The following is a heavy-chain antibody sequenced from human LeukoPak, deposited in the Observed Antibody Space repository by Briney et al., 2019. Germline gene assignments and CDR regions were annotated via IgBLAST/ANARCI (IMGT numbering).Heavy chain of an antibody. CDR3: ARVDIRTLDFDY. CDR2: IYNSGST. J-gene: IGHJ4*02. Sequence: PSETLSLTCSVSGDSISYFYWSWIRQAAGKGLEWIGRIYNSGSTDYNASLKSRVTMSVDTSKNQLSLKVSSVTAADTAVYYCARVDIRTLDFDYWGQGALVTVSS. V-gene: IGHV4-4*07. D-gene: IGHD2/OR15-2a*01. CDR1: GDSISYFY.